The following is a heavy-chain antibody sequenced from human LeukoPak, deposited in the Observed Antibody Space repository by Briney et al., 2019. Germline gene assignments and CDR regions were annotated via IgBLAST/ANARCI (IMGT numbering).Heavy chain of an antibody. Sequence: GGSLRLSCTASGFNFGSDAMHWVRQAPGKGLEWVAFIWYDGSNDHYADSVKGRFTISRDNAKNSLYLQMNSLRAEDTAVYYCARVLYDSSGFYSGAFDYWGQGTLVTVSS. V-gene: IGHV3-33*01. CDR2: IWYDGSND. D-gene: IGHD3-22*01. CDR1: GFNFGSDA. J-gene: IGHJ4*02. CDR3: ARVLYDSSGFYSGAFDY.